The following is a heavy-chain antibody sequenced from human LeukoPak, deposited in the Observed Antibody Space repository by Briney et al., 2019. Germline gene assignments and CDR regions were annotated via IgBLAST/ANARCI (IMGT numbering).Heavy chain of an antibody. CDR3: ARFHFRSSSSWSRLPTTNNWFDP. Sequence: KSSQTLSLTCTVSGGSIRSGNYYWSWIRQPAGKGLEWIGRIYSSGITNYNPSLKSRVTISVDTSKNQFSLKLSSVTAADTAVYYCARFHFRSSSSWSRLPTTNNWFDPWGQGTLVTVSS. CDR2: IYSSGIT. D-gene: IGHD6-13*01. CDR1: GGSIRSGNYY. J-gene: IGHJ5*02. V-gene: IGHV4-61*02.